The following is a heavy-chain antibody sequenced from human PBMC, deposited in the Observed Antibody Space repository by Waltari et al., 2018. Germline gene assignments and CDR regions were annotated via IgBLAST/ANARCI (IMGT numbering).Heavy chain of an antibody. Sequence: QVQLAQSGAEVKKPGASVKVSCKASGYTFTDYYMHWVRQAPGQGLEWMGWINPNSGDTKYSQKFQGRVTMTRDTSISTAYMEVNRLTVDDTAVYFCARDRVGAAAGTGDYWGQGTLVTVSP. CDR2: INPNSGDT. D-gene: IGHD6-13*01. CDR1: GYTFTDYY. V-gene: IGHV1-2*02. CDR3: ARDRVGAAAGTGDY. J-gene: IGHJ4*02.